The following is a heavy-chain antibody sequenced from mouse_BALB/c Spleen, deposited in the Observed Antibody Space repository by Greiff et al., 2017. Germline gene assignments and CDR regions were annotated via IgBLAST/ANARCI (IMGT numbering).Heavy chain of an antibody. V-gene: IGHV5-12-2*01. D-gene: IGHD2-1*01. CDR1: GFTFSSYT. CDR3: ARGGNKGYFDY. CDR2: ISNGGGST. J-gene: IGHJ2*01. Sequence: EVMLVESGGGLVQPGGSLKLSCAASGFTFSSYTMSWVRQTPEKRLEWVAYISNGGGSTYYPDTVKGRFTISRDNAKNTLYLQMSSLKSEDTAMYYCARGGNKGYFDYWGQGTTLTVSS.